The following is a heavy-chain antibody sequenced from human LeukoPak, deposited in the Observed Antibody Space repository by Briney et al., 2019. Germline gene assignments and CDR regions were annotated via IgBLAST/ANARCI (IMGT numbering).Heavy chain of an antibody. Sequence: SVKVSCKASGGTFSSYAISWVRQAPGQGLEWMGGIIPIFGTANYAQKLQGRVTMTTDTSTSTAYMELRSLRSDDTAVYYCAKRYSGYDPWAVAEGDDAFDIWGQGTMATVSS. D-gene: IGHD5-12*01. CDR1: GGTFSSYA. CDR2: IIPIFGTA. V-gene: IGHV1-69*05. CDR3: AKRYSGYDPWAVAEGDDAFDI. J-gene: IGHJ3*02.